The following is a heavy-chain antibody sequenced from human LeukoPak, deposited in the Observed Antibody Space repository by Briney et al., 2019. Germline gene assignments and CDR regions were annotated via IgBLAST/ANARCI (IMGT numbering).Heavy chain of an antibody. Sequence: EASVTVSFTASGYTFTSYYMHWVRQAPGQGLEWMGIISPSGGSTSYAQKFQGRVTMTRDTSTSTVYMELSSLRSEDTAVYYCARVRRDGYNPLDYWGQGTLVTVSS. V-gene: IGHV1-46*01. D-gene: IGHD5-24*01. J-gene: IGHJ4*02. CDR1: GYTFTSYY. CDR2: ISPSGGST. CDR3: ARVRRDGYNPLDY.